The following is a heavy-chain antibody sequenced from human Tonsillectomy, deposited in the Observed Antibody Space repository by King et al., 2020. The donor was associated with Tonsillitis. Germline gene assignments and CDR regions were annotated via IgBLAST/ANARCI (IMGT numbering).Heavy chain of an antibody. CDR3: ARVPDFYSSSSTGVYYYYYMDV. CDR1: GGTFSSYA. V-gene: IGHV1-69*01. Sequence: VQLVESGAEVKKPGSSVKVSCKASGGTFSSYAISWVRQAPGQGLEWMGGIIPIFGTANYAQKFQGRVTITADESTSTAYMELSSLRSEDTAVYYCARVPDFYSSSSTGVYYYYYMDVWGKGTTVTVSS. J-gene: IGHJ6*03. CDR2: IIPIFGTA. D-gene: IGHD6-6*01.